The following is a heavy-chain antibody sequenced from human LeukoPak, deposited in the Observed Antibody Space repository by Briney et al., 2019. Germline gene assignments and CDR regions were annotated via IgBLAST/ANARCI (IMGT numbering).Heavy chain of an antibody. CDR2: IWYDGSNK. V-gene: IGHV3-33*01. J-gene: IGHJ5*02. CDR3: AREAVAGFNWFDP. CDR1: GFTFSSYG. Sequence: PGGSLRLSCAASGFTFSSYGMHWVRQAPGKGLEWVAVIWYDGSNKYYADSVKGRFTISRDNSKNTLYLQMNSLRAEDTAVYYCAREAVAGFNWFDPWGQGTLVTVS. D-gene: IGHD6-19*01.